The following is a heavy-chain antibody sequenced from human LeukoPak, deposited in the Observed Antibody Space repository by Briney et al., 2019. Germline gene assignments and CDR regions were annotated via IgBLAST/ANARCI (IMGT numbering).Heavy chain of an antibody. D-gene: IGHD3-10*01. CDR3: ARERSYGSGSPNDAFDI. CDR2: SSSSGSTI. J-gene: IGHJ3*02. Sequence: HPGGSLRLSCVASGFTFSNYSMNWVRQAPGKGLEWLSYSSSSGSTIYYADSVKGRFTVSRDNANNSVYLQMNSLRGEDTAVYYCARERSYGSGSPNDAFDIWGQGTMVTVSS. V-gene: IGHV3-48*04. CDR1: GFTFSNYS.